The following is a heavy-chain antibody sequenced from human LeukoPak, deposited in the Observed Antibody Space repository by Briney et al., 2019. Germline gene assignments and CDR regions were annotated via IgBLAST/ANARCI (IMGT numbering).Heavy chain of an antibody. CDR3: ARALTTLTYEGY. D-gene: IGHD1-1*01. V-gene: IGHV3-74*01. J-gene: IGHJ4*02. CDR1: GFTFSSYW. CDR2: IASDGSST. Sequence: HSGGSLRLSCAASGFTFSSYWMNWVRQAPGKGLVWVSRIASDGSSTTYADSVKGRFSISRDNAKNTLYLQMNSLRVEDTAVYYCARALTTLTYEGYWGQGTLVTVSS.